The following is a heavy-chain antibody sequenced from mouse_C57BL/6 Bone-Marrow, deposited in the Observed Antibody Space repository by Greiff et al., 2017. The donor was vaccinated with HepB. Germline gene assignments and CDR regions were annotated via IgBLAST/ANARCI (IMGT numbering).Heavy chain of an antibody. CDR3: AISSDSSGYRAMDD. J-gene: IGHJ4*01. CDR1: GYTFTSYW. D-gene: IGHD3-2*02. V-gene: IGHV1-74*01. CDR2: IHPSDSDT. Sequence: QVQLKQPGAELVKPGASVKVSCKASGYTFTSYWMHWVKQRPGQGLEWIGRIHPSDSDTNYNQKFKGKATLTVDKSSSTAYMQLSSLTSEDSAVYYCAISSDSSGYRAMDDWGQGTSVTVSS.